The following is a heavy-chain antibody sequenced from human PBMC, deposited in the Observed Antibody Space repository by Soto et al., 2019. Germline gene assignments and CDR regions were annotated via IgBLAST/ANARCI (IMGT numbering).Heavy chain of an antibody. V-gene: IGHV1-18*01. CDR2: ISAYNGNT. CDR1: GYTFTSYG. CDR3: AREAGGYCSSTSCARLPLDY. D-gene: IGHD2-2*01. Sequence: QVQLVQSGAEVKKPGASVKVSCKASGYTFTSYGISWVRQAPGQGLEWMGWISAYNGNTNYAQKLQGRVTMTTDTSPSTAYMELRSLRSDDTAVYYCAREAGGYCSSTSCARLPLDYWGQGTLVTVSS. J-gene: IGHJ4*02.